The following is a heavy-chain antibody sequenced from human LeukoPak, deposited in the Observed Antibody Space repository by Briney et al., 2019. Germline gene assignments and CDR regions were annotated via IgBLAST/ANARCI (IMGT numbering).Heavy chain of an antibody. CDR2: IYTSGST. V-gene: IGHV4-61*02. CDR3: ARGDYDYVWGSFLSLDV. Sequence: SQTLSLTCTVSGGSISSGSYYWSWIRQPAGKGLEWIGRIYTSGSTNYNPSLKSRVTISVDTSKNQSSLKLSSVTAADTAVYYCARGDYDYVWGSFLSLDVWGQGTTVTVSS. D-gene: IGHD3-16*01. CDR1: GGSISSGSYY. J-gene: IGHJ6*02.